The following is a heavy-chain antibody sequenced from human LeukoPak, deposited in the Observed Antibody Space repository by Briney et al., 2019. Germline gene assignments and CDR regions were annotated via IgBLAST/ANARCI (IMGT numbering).Heavy chain of an antibody. Sequence: GESLKISCEASGYTFTKHWIGWVRQMPGKGLEWMGIIYPGDSDARYNPSFQGQVTVSVDKSITTACLQWSSLKASDTAVYYCVRGWRGSLYDPPDFWGQGTLVTVSS. D-gene: IGHD3-16*01. CDR1: GYTFTKHW. V-gene: IGHV5-51*01. CDR2: IYPGDSDA. J-gene: IGHJ4*02. CDR3: VRGWRGSLYDPPDF.